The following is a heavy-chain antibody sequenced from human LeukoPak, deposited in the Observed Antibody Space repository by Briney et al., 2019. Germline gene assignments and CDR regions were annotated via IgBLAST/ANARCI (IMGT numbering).Heavy chain of an antibody. CDR1: GFTFVGNA. CDR3: AKKYYYGSGTYIFYFDY. CDR2: ISGSGDT. D-gene: IGHD3-10*01. J-gene: IGHJ4*02. V-gene: IGHV3-23*01. Sequence: PGGPWSLSCAASGFTFVGNAVTWFRQAPGKGLKWVSTISGSGDTYYADSVKGRFTISRDDSKSTLSLQMNSLRAEDTALYYCAKKYYYGSGTYIFYFDYWGQGTPVTVSS.